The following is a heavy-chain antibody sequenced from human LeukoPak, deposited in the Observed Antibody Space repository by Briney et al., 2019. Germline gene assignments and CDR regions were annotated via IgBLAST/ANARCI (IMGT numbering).Heavy chain of an antibody. CDR3: ARGGNYYDSNGDAFDI. V-gene: IGHV1-46*01. Sequence: GASVKVSCKASGYTFTSYYMHWVRQAPGQGLEWMGIINPSGGSTSYAQKFQGRVTMTRDTSTSTVYMELSSLRSEDTAVYYCARGGNYYDSNGDAFDIWGQGTMVTVSS. CDR1: GYTFTSYY. D-gene: IGHD3-22*01. J-gene: IGHJ3*02. CDR2: INPSGGST.